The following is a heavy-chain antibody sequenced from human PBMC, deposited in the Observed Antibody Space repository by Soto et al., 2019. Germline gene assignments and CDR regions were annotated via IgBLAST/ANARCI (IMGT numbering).Heavy chain of an antibody. V-gene: IGHV4-39*01. Sequence: QLQLQESGPGLVKPSETLSLTCTVSGDSISSSNNYRAWIRQVPGKGRGWIGSIHYTGTTNYNPSIQGRVDIVEDTSKHQFSLRGTSVTAADTAVYCCARRECSGGPCHPDHGGQGIRVTVSA. J-gene: IGHJ4*01. D-gene: IGHD2-15*01. CDR3: ARRECSGGPCHPDH. CDR1: GDSISSSNNY. CDR2: IHYTGTT.